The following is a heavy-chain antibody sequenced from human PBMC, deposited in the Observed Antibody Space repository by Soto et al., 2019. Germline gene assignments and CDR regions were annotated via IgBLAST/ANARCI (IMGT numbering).Heavy chain of an antibody. D-gene: IGHD2-15*01. V-gene: IGHV1-2*04. Sequence: GASVKVSCKASGYTFTGYYMHWVRQAPGQGLEWMGWINPNSGGTNYAQKLQGWVTMTRDTSISTAYMELSRLRSDDTAVYYCATQCSGGSCPGAFDIWGQGTMVTVSS. CDR1: GYTFTGYY. CDR2: INPNSGGT. J-gene: IGHJ3*02. CDR3: ATQCSGGSCPGAFDI.